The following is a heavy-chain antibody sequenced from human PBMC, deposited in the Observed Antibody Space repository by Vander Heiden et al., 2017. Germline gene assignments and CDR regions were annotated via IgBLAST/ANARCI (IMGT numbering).Heavy chain of an antibody. V-gene: IGHV3-33*01. J-gene: IGHJ5*02. CDR1: GFPFSSVG. CDR2: IWYDGSNK. Sequence: VQLVGSGGGVAQPGRPLDPPRAAPGFPFSSVGLHWVRQAPGKGLEWVAVIWYDGSNKYYADSVKGRFTISRDNSKNTLYLQMNSLRAEDTAVYYCARGYYDFWSGYYTDWFDPWGQGTLVTVSS. CDR3: ARGYYDFWSGYYTDWFDP. D-gene: IGHD3-3*01.